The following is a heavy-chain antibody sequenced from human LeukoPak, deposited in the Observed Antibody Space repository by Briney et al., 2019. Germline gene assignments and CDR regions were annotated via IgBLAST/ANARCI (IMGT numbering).Heavy chain of an antibody. Sequence: GGSLRLSCAASGFTFSSYSMNWVRQAPGKGLEWVSLISWDGGSTYYADSVKGRFTISRDNSKNSLYLQMNSLRAEDTALYYCAKGPGGGSRKGYFDYWGQGTLVTVSS. CDR2: ISWDGGST. CDR1: GFTFSSYS. CDR3: AKGPGGGSRKGYFDY. V-gene: IGHV3-43D*03. J-gene: IGHJ4*02. D-gene: IGHD2-15*01.